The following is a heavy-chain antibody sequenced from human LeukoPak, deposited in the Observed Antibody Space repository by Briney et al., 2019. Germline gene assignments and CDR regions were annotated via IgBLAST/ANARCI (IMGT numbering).Heavy chain of an antibody. D-gene: IGHD6-19*01. CDR1: GFTFSSYA. Sequence: PGGSLRLSCAASGFTFSSYAISWVRQAPGKGLEWVSAISGSGGSTYYADSVKGRFTISRDNSKNTLYLQMNSLRAEDTAVYYCAKRAVAGTGTGGGEAFDIWGQGTMVTVSS. CDR3: AKRAVAGTGTGGGEAFDI. V-gene: IGHV3-23*01. J-gene: IGHJ3*02. CDR2: ISGSGGST.